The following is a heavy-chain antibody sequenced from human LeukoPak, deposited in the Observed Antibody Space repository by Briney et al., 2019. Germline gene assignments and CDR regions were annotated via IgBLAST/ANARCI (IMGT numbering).Heavy chain of an antibody. CDR3: AEVGEMTTTHYFDY. CDR2: ISGSGDNT. V-gene: IGHV3-23*01. J-gene: IGHJ4*02. Sequence: GGSLRLSCAASGFTFSSYAMSWVRQAPGKGLEWVSGISGSGDNTYYADSVKGRFTISRDNSKNTLYVQVNSLGTEDTAVYYCAEVGEMTTTHYFDYWGQGTLVTVSS. CDR1: GFTFSSYA. D-gene: IGHD5-24*01.